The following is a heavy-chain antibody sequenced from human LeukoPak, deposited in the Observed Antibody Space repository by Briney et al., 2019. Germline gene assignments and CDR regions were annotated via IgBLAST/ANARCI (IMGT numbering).Heavy chain of an antibody. D-gene: IGHD2-15*01. CDR2: IIPIFGTA. CDR3: ARTSRGRIYCSGGSCYSGGFDY. J-gene: IGHJ4*02. Sequence: SVKVSCKASGGTFSSYAISWVRQAPGQGLEWMGGIIPIFGTANYAQKFQGRVTITADESTSTAYMELSSLRSKDTAVYYCARTSRGRIYCSGGSCYSGGFDYWGQGTLVTVSS. V-gene: IGHV1-69*13. CDR1: GGTFSSYA.